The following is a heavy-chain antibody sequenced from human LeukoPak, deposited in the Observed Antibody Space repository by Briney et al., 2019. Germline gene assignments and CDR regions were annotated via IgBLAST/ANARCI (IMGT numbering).Heavy chain of an antibody. CDR2: IYSGGST. CDR1: EFSVGSNY. Sequence: GGSLRLSCAASEFSVGSNYMTWVRQAPGKGLEWVSLIYSGGSTYYADSVKGRFTISRDNSKNTLYLQMNSLRADDTAVYYCAKFSSSGWSRSTNRWGQGTLVTVSS. D-gene: IGHD6-19*01. V-gene: IGHV3-53*01. CDR3: AKFSSSGWSRSTNR. J-gene: IGHJ4*02.